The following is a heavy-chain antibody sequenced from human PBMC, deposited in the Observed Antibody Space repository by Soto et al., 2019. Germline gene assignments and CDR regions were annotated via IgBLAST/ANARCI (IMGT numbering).Heavy chain of an antibody. D-gene: IGHD5-18*01. CDR1: GGSISSSSYY. J-gene: IGHJ4*02. CDR3: ARMLLGYSSVDYFAY. CDR2: IYYSGST. V-gene: IGHV4-39*01. Sequence: SETLSLTCTVSGGSISSSSYYWGWIRQPPGKGLEWIGSIYYSGSTYYNPSLKSRVTISVDTSKNQFSLKLSSVTAADTAVYYCARMLLGYSSVDYFAYWGQGTLVTVSS.